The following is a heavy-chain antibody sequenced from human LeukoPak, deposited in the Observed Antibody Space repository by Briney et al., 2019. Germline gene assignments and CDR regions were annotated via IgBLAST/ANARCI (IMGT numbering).Heavy chain of an antibody. V-gene: IGHV3-53*01. Sequence: PGGSLRLSCAASGFTVSSNYMSWVRQAPGKGLEWVSVIYSGGSTYYADSVKGRLNISRDNSKNTLYLQMNSLRVEDTAVYYCVRDFVSSSWMGYWGQGTLVTVSS. CDR3: VRDFVSSSWMGY. J-gene: IGHJ4*02. CDR1: GFTVSSNY. CDR2: IYSGGST. D-gene: IGHD6-13*01.